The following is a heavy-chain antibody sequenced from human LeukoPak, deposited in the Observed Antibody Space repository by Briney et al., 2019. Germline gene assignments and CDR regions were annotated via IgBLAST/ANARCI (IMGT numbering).Heavy chain of an antibody. Sequence: ASVKVSCTASGATVCSYAISWVRRAPGQGGEGMDGSIPIFGTANSTQKYQGRVTITANESTSTAPMELTSLRSQDTAEYNGARGLCYYGSGSYCTLDYWGQGTPGTASP. CDR1: GATVCSYA. CDR2: SIPIFGTA. D-gene: IGHD3-10*01. CDR3: ARGLCYYGSGSYCTLDY. J-gene: IGHJ4*02. V-gene: IGHV1-69*01.